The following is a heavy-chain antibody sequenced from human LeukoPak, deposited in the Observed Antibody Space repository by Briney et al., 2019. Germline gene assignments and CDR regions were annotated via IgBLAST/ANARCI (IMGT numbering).Heavy chain of an antibody. CDR3: ARDRYYYDSSGYSNFDY. D-gene: IGHD3-22*01. V-gene: IGHV1-2*02. CDR2: INPNSGGT. Sequence: AASVKVSCKASGYTFTDYFIHWVRQAPGQGLEWMGWINPNSGGTNYAQKFQGRVTMTRDTSISTAYMELSRLRSDDTAVYYCARDRYYYDSSGYSNFDYWGQGTLVSVSS. CDR1: GYTFTDYF. J-gene: IGHJ4*02.